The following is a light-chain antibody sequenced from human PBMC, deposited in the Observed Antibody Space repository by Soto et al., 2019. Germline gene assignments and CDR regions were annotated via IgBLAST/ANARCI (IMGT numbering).Light chain of an antibody. J-gene: IGKJ1*01. V-gene: IGKV1-5*03. CDR3: QHYNSYSGA. CDR2: KAS. Sequence: DIQMTQSPSTLSGSVGDRVTITCRASQTISSWLAWYQQKSGKAPKLLIYKASTLKSGVPSRFSGSGSGTEFTLTISSLPPDDFATYYCQHYNSYSGAFGQGTKVELK. CDR1: QTISSW.